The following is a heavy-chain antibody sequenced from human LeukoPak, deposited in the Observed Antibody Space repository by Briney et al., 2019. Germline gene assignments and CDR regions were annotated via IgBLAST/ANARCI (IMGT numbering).Heavy chain of an antibody. CDR1: GYTFTGYY. CDR2: INPNSGGT. D-gene: IGHD4-17*01. J-gene: IGHJ4*02. CDR3: TYTGLRPH. Sequence: GAPVKVSCKASGYTFTGYYMHWVRQAPGQGLEWMGWINPNSGGTNYAQKLQGRVTMTRDTSISTAYMELSRLRSDDTAVYYCTYTGLRPHWGQGTLVTVSS. V-gene: IGHV1-2*02.